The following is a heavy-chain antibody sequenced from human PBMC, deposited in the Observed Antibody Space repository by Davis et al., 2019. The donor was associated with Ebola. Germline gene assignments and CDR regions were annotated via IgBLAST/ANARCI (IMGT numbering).Heavy chain of an antibody. J-gene: IGHJ6*02. Sequence: MPSETLSLTCTVSGGSISSSSYYWGWIRQPPGKGLEWIGSIYYSGSTYYNPSLKSRVTISVDTSKNQFSLKLSSVTAADTAVYYCARHEFGMVDYYGMDVWGQGTTVTVSS. CDR3: ARHEFGMVDYYGMDV. V-gene: IGHV4-39*01. CDR2: IYYSGST. CDR1: GGSISSSSYY. D-gene: IGHD2-15*01.